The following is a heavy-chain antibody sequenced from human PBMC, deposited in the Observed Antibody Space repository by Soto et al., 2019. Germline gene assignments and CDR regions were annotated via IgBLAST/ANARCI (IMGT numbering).Heavy chain of an antibody. D-gene: IGHD2-2*01. J-gene: IGHJ4*02. V-gene: IGHV4-34*01. CDR3: AREGSRQLFSFVY. CDR1: GGSFSGYY. CDR2: INHSGST. Sequence: SETLSLTCAVYGGSFSGYYWSWIRQPPGKGLEWIGEINHSGSTNYNPSLKSRVTISVDTSKNQFSLKLSSVTAADTAVYYCAREGSRQLFSFVYGGQETL.